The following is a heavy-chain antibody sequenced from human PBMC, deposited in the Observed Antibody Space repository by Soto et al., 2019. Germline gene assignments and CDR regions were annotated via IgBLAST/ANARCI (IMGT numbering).Heavy chain of an antibody. CDR3: ASTRGRYIVATIKTYFDY. Sequence: SETLSLTCAVYGGSFSGYYWSWIRQPPGKGLEWIGEINYSGSTNYNPSLKSRVTISVDTSKNQFSLKLSSVTAADTAVYYCASTRGRYIVATIKTYFDYWGQGTLVTVSS. J-gene: IGHJ4*02. D-gene: IGHD5-12*01. V-gene: IGHV4-34*01. CDR1: GGSFSGYY. CDR2: INYSGST.